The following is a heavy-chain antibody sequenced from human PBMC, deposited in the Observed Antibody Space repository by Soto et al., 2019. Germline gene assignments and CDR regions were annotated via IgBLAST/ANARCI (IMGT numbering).Heavy chain of an antibody. Sequence: QVRLVESGGGVVQPGRSLRLSCRASGFRFSSYAMYWFRQPPGKGLEWVAVISHDGINKHYADSVKGRVTVSRDNSNHSLDLQLNSLRGEATAMYYCARDMYSSDYFVKWFAPWGQGTLVTFSP. J-gene: IGHJ5*02. CDR1: GFRFSSYA. CDR2: ISHDGINK. D-gene: IGHD6-19*01. V-gene: IGHV3-30-3*01. CDR3: ARDMYSSDYFVKWFAP.